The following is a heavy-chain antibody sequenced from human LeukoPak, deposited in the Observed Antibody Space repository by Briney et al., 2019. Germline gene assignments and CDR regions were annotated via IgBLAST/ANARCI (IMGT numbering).Heavy chain of an antibody. V-gene: IGHV3-7*01. CDR3: AKDLNSRGPDY. CDR1: GFTFSSYW. CDR2: IKRDGSDK. Sequence: GGSLRLSCAASGFTFSSYWMSGVRQAPGKGLEWVANIKRDGSDKYYVGSVEGRFTISRDNDKNSLYLQMSSLRAEDTAIYYCAKDLNSRGPDYWGQGTLVTVSS. J-gene: IGHJ4*02. D-gene: IGHD3-10*01.